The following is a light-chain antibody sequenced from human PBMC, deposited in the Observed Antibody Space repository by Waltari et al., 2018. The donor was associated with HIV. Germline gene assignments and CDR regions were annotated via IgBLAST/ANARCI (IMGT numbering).Light chain of an antibody. Sequence: QSALTQPASVSGSPGQSITISCTGTSRDVGGYNLFCWYQQHPGKAPKLMIYEVSKRPSGVSNRFSGSKSGNTASLTISGLQAEDEADYYCCAYAGSTTYVIFGGGTKLTVL. J-gene: IGLJ2*01. V-gene: IGLV2-23*02. CDR2: EVS. CDR3: CAYAGSTTYVI. CDR1: SRDVGGYNL.